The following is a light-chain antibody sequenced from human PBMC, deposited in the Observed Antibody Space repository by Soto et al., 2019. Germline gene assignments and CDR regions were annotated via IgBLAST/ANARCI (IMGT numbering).Light chain of an antibody. J-gene: IGKJ1*01. CDR2: KAS. CDR3: QQYNSYPT. CDR1: QSISSW. Sequence: DIQMTQSPSTLSASVGDIVTITCRASQSISSWLAWYQQKPGKASKLLIYKASSLESGVPSRFSGSGSGTEFTLTISSLQPDDFATYYCQQYNSYPTFGQGTKVEIK. V-gene: IGKV1-5*03.